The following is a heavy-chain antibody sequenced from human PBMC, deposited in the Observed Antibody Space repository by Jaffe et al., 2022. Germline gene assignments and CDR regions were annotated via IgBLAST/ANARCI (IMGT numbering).Heavy chain of an antibody. CDR2: ISGSGGST. CDR1: GFTFSSYA. CDR3: AKDPPISGYDSTLPFDY. D-gene: IGHD5-12*01. J-gene: IGHJ4*02. V-gene: IGHV3-23*01. Sequence: EVQLLESGGGLVQPGGSLRLSCAASGFTFSSYAMSWVRQAPGKGLEWVSAISGSGGSTYYADSVKGRFTISRDNSKNTLYLQMNSLRAEDTAVYYCAKDPPISGYDSTLPFDYWGQGTLVTVSS.